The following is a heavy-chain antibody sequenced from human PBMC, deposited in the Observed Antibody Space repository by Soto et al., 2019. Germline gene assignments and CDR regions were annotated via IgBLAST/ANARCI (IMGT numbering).Heavy chain of an antibody. CDR2: IYYSGST. CDR3: ARDGGYCSSTSCYRDXXYGMDV. V-gene: IGHV4-31*03. J-gene: IGHJ6*02. CDR1: GGSISSGGYY. D-gene: IGHD2-2*02. Sequence: PSETLSLTCTVSGGSISSGGYYWSWIRQHPGKGLEWIGYIYYSGSTYYNPSLKSRVTISVDTSKNQFSLKLSSVTAADTAVYYCARDGGYCSSTSCYRDXXYGMDVWGQGTTVTVSS.